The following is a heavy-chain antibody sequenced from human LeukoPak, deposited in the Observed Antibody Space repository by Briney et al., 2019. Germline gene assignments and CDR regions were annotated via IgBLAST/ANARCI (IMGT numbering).Heavy chain of an antibody. J-gene: IGHJ4*02. Sequence: ASVKVSCKASGYTFTGYYMHWVRQAPGQGLEWMGWINPNSGGTNYAQKFQGRVTMTEDTSTDTAYMELSSLRSEDTAVYYCATANHDILTGYYIPGLDYWGQGTLVTVSS. CDR1: GYTFTGYY. D-gene: IGHD3-9*01. CDR3: ATANHDILTGYYIPGLDY. V-gene: IGHV1-2*02. CDR2: INPNSGGT.